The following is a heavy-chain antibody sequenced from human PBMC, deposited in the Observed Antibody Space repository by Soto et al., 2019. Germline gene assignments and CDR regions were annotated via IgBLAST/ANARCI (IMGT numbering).Heavy chain of an antibody. CDR2: ISNDGSDK. V-gene: IGHV3-30-3*01. J-gene: IGHJ5*01. CDR3: ARDPNTSGGPNWASNFFDS. D-gene: IGHD2-15*01. CDR1: GFTFSLYP. Sequence: QVQLVESGGGVVQPGRSLRLSCAASGFTFSLYPMHWVRQAPGKGPQWVAVISNDGSDKIYADSEKGRFTISRDNSKSTLSLQMDSLRPDDTAVYYCARDPNTSGGPNWASNFFDSWGQGTLVTVSS.